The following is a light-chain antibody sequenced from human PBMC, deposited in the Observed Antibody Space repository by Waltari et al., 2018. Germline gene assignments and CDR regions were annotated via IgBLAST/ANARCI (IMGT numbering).Light chain of an antibody. CDR1: ELADQD. J-gene: IGLJ2*01. CDR2: RNT. V-gene: IGLV3-25*03. Sequence: SPGLTQPPSVSVSPGPTAIIHCPGDELADQDLYWFQPKSGQAPVVVIHRNTGRPSGIPARFSASDSGTTGTLVISGVQAEDEAEYYCQSADDSGDHVLFGGGTKLTVL. CDR3: QSADDSGDHVL.